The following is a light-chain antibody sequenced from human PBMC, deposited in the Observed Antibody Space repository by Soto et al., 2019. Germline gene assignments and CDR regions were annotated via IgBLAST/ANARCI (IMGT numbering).Light chain of an antibody. Sequence: QSALPQPASVSGSPGQSITIPCTGTSSDVGGYNYVSWYQQHPGKAPKLMIYDVSNRPSGVSNRFSGSKSGNTASLTISGLQAEDEADYYCSSYTSSSTYVFGTGTKVTVL. CDR3: SSYTSSSTYV. CDR2: DVS. J-gene: IGLJ1*01. V-gene: IGLV2-14*01. CDR1: SSDVGGYNY.